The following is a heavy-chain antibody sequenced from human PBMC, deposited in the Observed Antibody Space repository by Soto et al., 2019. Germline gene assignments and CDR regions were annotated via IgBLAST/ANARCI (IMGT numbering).Heavy chain of an antibody. V-gene: IGHV1-46*01. J-gene: IGHJ6*02. D-gene: IGHD6-6*01. Sequence: ASVKVSCKASGYTFTSYYMHWVRQAPGQGLEWMGIINPSGGSTSYAQKFQGRVTMTRDTSTSTVYMELSSLRSEDTAVYYCARGAKLTRRTDYYGMDVWGQGTTVTVSS. CDR1: GYTFTSYY. CDR2: INPSGGST. CDR3: ARGAKLTRRTDYYGMDV.